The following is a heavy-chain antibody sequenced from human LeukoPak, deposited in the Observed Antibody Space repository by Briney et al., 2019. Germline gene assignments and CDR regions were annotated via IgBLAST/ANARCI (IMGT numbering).Heavy chain of an antibody. CDR3: ARASRGGTWIDY. D-gene: IGHD1-1*01. CDR1: GFMFSSYW. V-gene: IGHV3-7*01. Sequence: SGGSLRLSCAASGFMFSSYWMTWVRQAPGKGLEWVANIKQDGSEKYYVDSVKGRFTISRDNAKNSLYLQMNSLRAEDTAVYYCARASRGGTWIDYWGQGTLVTVSS. CDR2: IKQDGSEK. J-gene: IGHJ4*02.